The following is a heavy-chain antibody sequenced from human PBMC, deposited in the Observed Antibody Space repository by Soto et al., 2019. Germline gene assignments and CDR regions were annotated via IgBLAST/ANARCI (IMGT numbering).Heavy chain of an antibody. J-gene: IGHJ3*02. V-gene: IGHV1-69*04. Sequence: ASVKVSCKASGGTFSSYTISWVRQAPGQGLEWMGRIIPILGIANYAQKFQGRVTITADKSTSTAYMELSSLRSEDTAVYYCARDGNSGFEDAFDIWGQGTMVTVSS. CDR1: GGTFSSYT. D-gene: IGHD5-12*01. CDR3: ARDGNSGFEDAFDI. CDR2: IIPILGIA.